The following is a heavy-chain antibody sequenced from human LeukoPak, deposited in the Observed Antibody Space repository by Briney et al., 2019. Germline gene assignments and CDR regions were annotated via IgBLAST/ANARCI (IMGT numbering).Heavy chain of an antibody. CDR1: GFTFSSYA. Sequence: PGGSLRLSCAASGFTFSSYAMSWVRQAPGKGLEWVSAISGSGGSTYYADSVKGRFTISRDNSKNTLYLQMNSLRAEDTAVYYCARADYYGSGVFSLDYFDYWGQGTLVTVSS. D-gene: IGHD3-10*01. CDR3: ARADYYGSGVFSLDYFDY. J-gene: IGHJ4*02. V-gene: IGHV3-23*01. CDR2: ISGSGGST.